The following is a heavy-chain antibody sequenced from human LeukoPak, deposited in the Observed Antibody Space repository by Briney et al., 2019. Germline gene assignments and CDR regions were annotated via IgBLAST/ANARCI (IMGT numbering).Heavy chain of an antibody. CDR3: ARTITIFGALGYFDY. D-gene: IGHD3-3*01. CDR1: GTSISSGAYS. V-gene: IGHV4-31*03. Sequence: SETLSLTCTVSGTSISSGAYSWSWVRQHPGKGLEWIVYIYYSGNTYYNPSLKRRVTISVDTSKNQFSLKLSSVTAADTAVYYCARTITIFGALGYFDYWGQGTLVTVSS. J-gene: IGHJ4*02. CDR2: IYYSGNT.